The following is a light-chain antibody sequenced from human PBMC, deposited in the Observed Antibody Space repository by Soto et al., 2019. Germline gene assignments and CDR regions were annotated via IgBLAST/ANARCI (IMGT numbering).Light chain of an antibody. V-gene: IGKV1-33*01. J-gene: IGKJ4*01. CDR2: DVS. CDR1: QDITNY. CDR3: QHYDNLPPLT. Sequence: DIPMTQSPSSLSASVGDRVTITCQASQDITNYLNWYQQKPGKAPKLLIYDVSNLEPGVTSRFSGTGSGTHFTLIISDLQPEDIATYYCQHYDNLPPLTFGGGTKVDIK.